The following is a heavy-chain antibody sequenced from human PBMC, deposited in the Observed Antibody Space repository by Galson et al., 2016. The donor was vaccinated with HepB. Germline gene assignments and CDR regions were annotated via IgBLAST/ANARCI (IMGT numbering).Heavy chain of an antibody. CDR1: GFTFSSYW. CDR3: AKRMATITSFDY. CDR2: INSDGSST. Sequence: SLRLSCAASGFTFSSYWMHWVRQAPGKGLEWVSRINSDGSSTSYADSVKGRFTISRDNAKNTLYLQMNSLRAEDTAVYYCAKRMATITSFDYWGQGTRVTVSS. D-gene: IGHD5-24*01. J-gene: IGHJ4*02. V-gene: IGHV3-74*01.